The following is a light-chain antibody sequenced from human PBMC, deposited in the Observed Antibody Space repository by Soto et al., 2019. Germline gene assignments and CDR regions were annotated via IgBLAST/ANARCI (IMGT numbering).Light chain of an antibody. V-gene: IGKV1-5*03. CDR1: QSISSW. CDR3: QQYNSYRRT. J-gene: IGKJ1*01. CDR2: KAS. Sequence: DIQMTQSPSTLSASVGDRVTITCRASQSISSWLAWYQQQPGKAPKLLIYKASSLESGVPSRFSGSGSGTEFTLTISSLQPDDVATYYCQQYNSYRRTFGQGTKVEIK.